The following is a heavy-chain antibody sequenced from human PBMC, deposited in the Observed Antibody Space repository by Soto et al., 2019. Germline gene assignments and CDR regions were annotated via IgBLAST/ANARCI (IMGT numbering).Heavy chain of an antibody. D-gene: IGHD3-10*01. V-gene: IGHV4-31*03. CDR2: IYYSGST. CDR3: ARDREYYGSGSYPQPYGMDV. Sequence: SETLSLTCTVSGGSVSSGGYYWSWIRQHPGKGLEWIGYIYYSGSTYYNPSLKSRVTISVDTSKNQFSLKLSSVTAADTAVYYCARDREYYGSGSYPQPYGMDVWGQGTTVTVSS. CDR1: GGSVSSGGYY. J-gene: IGHJ6*02.